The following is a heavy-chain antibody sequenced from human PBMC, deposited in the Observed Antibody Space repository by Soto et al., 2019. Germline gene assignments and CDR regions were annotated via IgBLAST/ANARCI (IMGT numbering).Heavy chain of an antibody. CDR3: AKDLSYYDVWSGYEYYYYGMDG. J-gene: IGHJ6*02. Sequence: GGSLRLSCAASGFTFSSYGMHWVRQAPGKGLEWVAVISYDGSNKYYADSVKGRFTISRDNSKNTLYLQMNSLRAEDTAVYYCAKDLSYYDVWSGYEYYYYGMDGWGQGTTVTVSS. CDR2: ISYDGSNK. CDR1: GFTFSSYG. V-gene: IGHV3-30*18. D-gene: IGHD3-3*01.